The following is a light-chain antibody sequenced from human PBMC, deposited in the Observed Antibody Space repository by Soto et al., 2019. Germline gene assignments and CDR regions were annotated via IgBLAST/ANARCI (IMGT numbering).Light chain of an antibody. J-gene: IGLJ2*01. CDR3: QSYDSSVSKVV. CDR1: SSNIGAGYD. Sequence: QSVLTQPPSVSGATGQRFTISCTGSSSNIGAGYDVHWYQQLPGTAPKLLIYGNSNRPSGVPDRFSGSKSGTSASLAITGLQAEDEADYYCQSYDSSVSKVVFGGGTKLTVL. CDR2: GNS. V-gene: IGLV1-40*01.